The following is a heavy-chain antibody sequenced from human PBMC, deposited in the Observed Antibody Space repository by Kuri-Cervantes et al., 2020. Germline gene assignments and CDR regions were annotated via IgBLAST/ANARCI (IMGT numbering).Heavy chain of an antibody. D-gene: IGHD3-16*01. J-gene: IGHJ6*02. CDR2: ITPILGIA. CDR3: ARVDSIYTGPYGMDV. V-gene: IGHV1-69*02. Sequence: SVKVSCKASGGTFSSYTISWVRQAPGQGLEWMGRITPILGIANYAQKFQGRVTITADKSTSTAYMELSSLRSEDTAVYYCARVDSIYTGPYGMDVWGQGTTVTVSS. CDR1: GGTFSSYT.